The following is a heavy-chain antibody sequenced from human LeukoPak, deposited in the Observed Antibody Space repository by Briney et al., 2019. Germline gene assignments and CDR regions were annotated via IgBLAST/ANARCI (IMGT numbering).Heavy chain of an antibody. Sequence: SETLSLTCTVSGGSISSSSYYWGWIRQPPGNGLEWIGSIYYSGSTYYNPSLKSRVTISVDTSKNQFSLKLSSVTAADTAVYYCARDGKSIAVAGSDYWGQGTLVTVSS. D-gene: IGHD6-19*01. CDR2: IYYSGST. J-gene: IGHJ4*02. V-gene: IGHV4-39*07. CDR1: GGSISSSSYY. CDR3: ARDGKSIAVAGSDY.